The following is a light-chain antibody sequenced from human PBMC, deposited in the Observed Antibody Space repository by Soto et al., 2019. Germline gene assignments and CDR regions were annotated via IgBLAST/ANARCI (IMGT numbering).Light chain of an antibody. CDR3: QQRSNWPSIT. CDR2: DAS. CDR1: QSVSSY. J-gene: IGKJ5*01. Sequence: EIVSTQSPGILSLSPGERSTLSCRASQSVSSYLAWYQQKPGQAPRLLIYDASNRATGIPARFSGSGSGTDFTLTINSLEPEDFAVYYCQQRSNWPSITFGQGTRLEIK. V-gene: IGKV3-11*01.